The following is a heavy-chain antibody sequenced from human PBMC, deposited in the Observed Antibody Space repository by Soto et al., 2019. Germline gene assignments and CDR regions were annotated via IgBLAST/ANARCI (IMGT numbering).Heavy chain of an antibody. CDR3: ASAPSYYDSSGYYPGYFDY. CDR1: GGTFSSYA. J-gene: IGHJ4*02. D-gene: IGHD3-22*01. CDR2: IIPIFGTA. Sequence: SVKVSCKASGGTFSSYAISWVRQAPGQGLEWMGGIIPIFGTANYAQKFQGRVTITADESTSTAYMELSSLRSEDTAVYYCASAPSYYDSSGYYPGYFDYWGQGTLVTVSS. V-gene: IGHV1-69*13.